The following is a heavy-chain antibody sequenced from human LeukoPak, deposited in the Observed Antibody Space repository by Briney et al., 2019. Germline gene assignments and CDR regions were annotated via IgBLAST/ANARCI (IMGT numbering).Heavy chain of an antibody. V-gene: IGHV3-66*01. CDR3: AKDWYRDSSGFNVFDV. J-gene: IGHJ3*01. CDR2: IYSGGST. D-gene: IGHD3-22*01. Sequence: GGSLRLSCAASGFTVSTNYMSWVRQAPGKGLEWVSVIYSGGSTYYADSVKGRFTISRDNSKNTLYLQMNSLRAEDTAVYFCAKDWYRDSSGFNVFDVWGQGTMATVSS. CDR1: GFTVSTNY.